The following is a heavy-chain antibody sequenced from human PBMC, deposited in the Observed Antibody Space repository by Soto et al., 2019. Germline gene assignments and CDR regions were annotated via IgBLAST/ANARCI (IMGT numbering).Heavy chain of an antibody. D-gene: IGHD2-2*01. J-gene: IGHJ5*02. V-gene: IGHV5-51*01. CDR3: ARRGVVVPAADLWFDP. CDR1: GYSFTSYW. Sequence: PGESLKISCKGSGYSFTSYWIGWVRQMPGKGLEWMGIIYPGDSDTRYSPSFQGQVTISADKSISTAYLQWSSLKASDTAMYYCARRGVVVPAADLWFDPWGQGTLVTVSS. CDR2: IYPGDSDT.